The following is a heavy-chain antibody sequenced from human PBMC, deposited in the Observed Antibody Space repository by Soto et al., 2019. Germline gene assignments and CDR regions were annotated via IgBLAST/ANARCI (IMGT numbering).Heavy chain of an antibody. CDR2: ISYDGSNK. V-gene: IGHV3-30-3*01. J-gene: IGHJ4*02. CDR1: GFTFSSYA. CDR3: ARDPAESAVAGTYCFDY. Sequence: GGSLRLSCAASGFTFSSYAMHWVRQAPGKGLEWVAVISYDGSNKYYADSVKGRFTISRDNSKNTLYLQMNSLRAEDTAVYYCARDPAESAVAGTYCFDYWGQGTLVTVSS. D-gene: IGHD6-19*01.